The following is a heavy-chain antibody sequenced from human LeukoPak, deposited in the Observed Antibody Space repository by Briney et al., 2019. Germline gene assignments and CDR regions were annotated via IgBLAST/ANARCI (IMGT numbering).Heavy chain of an antibody. D-gene: IGHD6-25*01. Sequence: ASVKVSCKASGGTFSNYAISWVRQAPGQGFEWLGGIIPMFGSAKYAQKFQGRVTITTDESTTIAYMDLISLISEDTAVYYCVRRQALRGRHRAFDPWGQGTLVTVSS. CDR1: GGTFSNYA. CDR2: IIPMFGSA. CDR3: VRRQALRGRHRAFDP. J-gene: IGHJ5*02. V-gene: IGHV1-69*05.